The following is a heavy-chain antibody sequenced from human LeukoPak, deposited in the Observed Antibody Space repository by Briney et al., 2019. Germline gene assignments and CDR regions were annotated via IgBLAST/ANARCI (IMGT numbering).Heavy chain of an antibody. CDR3: ARVGIAESY. D-gene: IGHD6-13*01. CDR2: IDHSGST. V-gene: IGHV4-34*01. CDR1: GGSFSGYY. J-gene: IGHJ4*02. Sequence: SETLSLTCAVYGGSFSGYYWSWIRQPPGKGLEWIGEIDHSGSTNYNPSLKSRVTISVDTSKNQFSLKLSSVTAADTAVYYCARVGIAESYWGQGTLVTVSS.